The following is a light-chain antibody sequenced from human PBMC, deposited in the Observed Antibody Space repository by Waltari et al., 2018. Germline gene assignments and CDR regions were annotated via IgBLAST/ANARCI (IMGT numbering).Light chain of an antibody. J-gene: IGLJ3*02. CDR3: ATWDDSLTAWV. CDR2: RNN. Sequence: QSVLTQPPSTSGTPGQRVTISCSGSSSNIGPYYVYWYHQLPGTAPKLLIYRNNQRPSGVHARFSGSKAGTSASRAISGLRSEDEADYYCATWDDSLTAWVFGGGTKLTVL. CDR1: SSNIGPYY. V-gene: IGLV1-47*01.